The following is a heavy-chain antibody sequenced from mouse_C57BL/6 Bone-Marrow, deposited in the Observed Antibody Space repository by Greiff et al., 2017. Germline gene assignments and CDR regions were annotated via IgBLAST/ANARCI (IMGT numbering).Heavy chain of an antibody. CDR1: GFSLTSYG. CDR3: ASQSSNLDWFAD. J-gene: IGHJ3*01. Sequence: VQRVESGPGLVQPSQSLSITCTVSGFSLTSYGVHWVRQSPGQGLEWLGVIWSGGSTDYNAAFISRLSISKDTSKSQVFFKMNSLQADDTAIDYCASQSSNLDWFADWGQGTLVTVSA. D-gene: IGHD4-1*01. CDR2: IWSGGST. V-gene: IGHV2-2*01.